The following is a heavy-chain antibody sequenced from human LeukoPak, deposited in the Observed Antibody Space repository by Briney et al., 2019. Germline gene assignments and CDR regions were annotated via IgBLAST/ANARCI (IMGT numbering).Heavy chain of an antibody. CDR3: AREVRGYYDY. J-gene: IGHJ4*02. Sequence: PSETLSLTCTVSGGPISSSRYYWGWIRQPPGKGLEWIGSIYYSGSTYYNPSLKSRVTISVDTSKNQFSLKLSSVTAADTAVYYCAREVRGYYDYWGQGTLVTVSS. D-gene: IGHD3-22*01. V-gene: IGHV4-39*07. CDR2: IYYSGST. CDR1: GGPISSSRYY.